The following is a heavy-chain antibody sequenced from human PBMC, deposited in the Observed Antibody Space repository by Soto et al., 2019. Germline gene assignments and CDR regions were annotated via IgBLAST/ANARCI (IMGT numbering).Heavy chain of an antibody. D-gene: IGHD5-12*01. Sequence: QVQLVQSGAEVKKPGSSVKVSCKASGGTFSSYAISWVRQAPGQGLEWMGGIIPIFGTANLAQKFQGRVTVTADKSTSTAYIKLSSLRSEETAVYYCASMNGDGYNVALGAHYDYGMDVCGQGTTGTVSS. CDR3: ASMNGDGYNVALGAHYDYGMDV. CDR1: GGTFSSYA. V-gene: IGHV1-69*14. CDR2: IIPIFGTA. J-gene: IGHJ6*02.